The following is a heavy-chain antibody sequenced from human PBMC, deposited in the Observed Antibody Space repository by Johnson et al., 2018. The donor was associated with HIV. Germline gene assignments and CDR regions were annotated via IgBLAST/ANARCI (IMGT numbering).Heavy chain of an antibody. J-gene: IGHJ3*02. CDR1: GFRFSDYS. D-gene: IGHD3-22*01. V-gene: IGHV3-11*04. CDR3: ARNPDTPWYYYDTSGYPFDI. CDR2: ISTSGSSI. Sequence: QVQLVESGGGLVKPGGSLRLSCAASGFRFSDYSMSCVRQAPGKGLEWVSCISTSGSSIFYADSVKGRFAISRDDAENSLYLQMNSLRAEDTAVYYFARNPDTPWYYYDTSGYPFDIWGQGTMVTVSS.